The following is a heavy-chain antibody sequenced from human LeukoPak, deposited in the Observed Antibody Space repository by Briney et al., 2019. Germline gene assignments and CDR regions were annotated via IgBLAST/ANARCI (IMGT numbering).Heavy chain of an antibody. CDR3: ARGRLARGPAVILYYYYYMDV. J-gene: IGHJ6*03. V-gene: IGHV4-61*02. CDR2: IYTSGST. CDR1: GGSISSGSYY. Sequence: PSQTLSLTCTVSGGSISSGSYYWSWIRQPAGKGLEWIGRIYTSGSTNYNPSLKSRVTMSVDTSKNQFSLKLSSVTAADTAVYYCARGRLARGPAVILYYYYYMDVWGKGTTVTVSS. D-gene: IGHD2-2*01.